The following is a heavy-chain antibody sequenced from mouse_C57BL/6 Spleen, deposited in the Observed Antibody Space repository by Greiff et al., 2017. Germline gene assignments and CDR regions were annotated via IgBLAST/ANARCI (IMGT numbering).Heavy chain of an antibody. V-gene: IGHV1-72*01. Sequence: QVQLQQPGAELVKPGASVKLSCKASGYTFTSYWMHWVKQRPGRGLEWIGRIDPKSGGTKYNEKFKSKATLTVDKPSSTAYMQLSILTSEDSAVYYCARLYGNYLWCFDVWGTGTTVTVSS. D-gene: IGHD2-1*01. CDR2: IDPKSGGT. CDR1: GYTFTSYW. CDR3: ARLYGNYLWCFDV. J-gene: IGHJ1*03.